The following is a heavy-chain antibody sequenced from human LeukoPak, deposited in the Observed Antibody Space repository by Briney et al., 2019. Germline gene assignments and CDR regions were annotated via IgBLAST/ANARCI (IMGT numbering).Heavy chain of an antibody. V-gene: IGHV1-2*02. CDR3: ASSQVGATLRD. CDR2: IFPKSGAT. J-gene: IGHJ4*02. Sequence: ASVTVSCKAPGYTFTDSYIHWVRQAPGQGLEWMGWIFPKSGATNYAQKFQVRVTMTRDTSISTAYMELSRLRYDDTAVYYCASSQVGATLRDWGQGALVTVSS. D-gene: IGHD1-26*01. CDR1: GYTFTDSY.